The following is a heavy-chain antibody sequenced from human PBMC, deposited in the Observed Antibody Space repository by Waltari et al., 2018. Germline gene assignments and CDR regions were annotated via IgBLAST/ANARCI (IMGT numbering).Heavy chain of an antibody. CDR3: ATRWGDSGYFDY. CDR1: GYTLTELY. D-gene: IGHD1-26*01. CDR2: FDPEDGET. J-gene: IGHJ4*02. Sequence: QVQLVQSGAEVKKPGASVKVSCKVSGYTLTELYMPWVRQAPGKGLEWMGGFDPEDGETIYAQKFQGRVTMTEDTSTDTAYMELSSLRSEDTAVYYCATRWGDSGYFDYWGQGTLVTVSS. V-gene: IGHV1-24*01.